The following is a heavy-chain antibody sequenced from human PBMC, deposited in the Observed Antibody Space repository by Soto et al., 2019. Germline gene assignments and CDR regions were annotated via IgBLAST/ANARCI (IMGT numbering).Heavy chain of an antibody. CDR1: GGSISSYY. V-gene: IGHV4-59*01. CDR2: IYYSGST. D-gene: IGHD6-19*01. J-gene: IGHJ6*02. CDR3: ARDSGEQWLYPLWGRHYYYYGMDV. Sequence: QVQLQESGPGLVKPSETLSLTCTVSGGSISSYYWSWIRQPPGEGLEWIGYIYYSGSTNYNPSLKSRVTISVDTSKNQFSLKLSSVTAADTAVYYCARDSGEQWLYPLWGRHYYYYGMDVWGQGTTVTVSS.